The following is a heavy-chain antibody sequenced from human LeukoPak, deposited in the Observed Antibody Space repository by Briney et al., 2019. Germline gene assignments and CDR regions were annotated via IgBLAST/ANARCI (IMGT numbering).Heavy chain of an antibody. CDR3: AREETTVTCFDY. V-gene: IGHV3-33*01. Sequence: GGSLRLSCAASGFTFSSYAMHWVRQAPGKGLEWVAFIWYDGSNKDYTDSVKGRFTISRDNAKNRLHLQMNSLRAEDTAVYYCAREETTVTCFDYWGQGTLVTVSS. CDR2: IWYDGSNK. CDR1: GFTFSSYA. D-gene: IGHD4-17*01. J-gene: IGHJ4*02.